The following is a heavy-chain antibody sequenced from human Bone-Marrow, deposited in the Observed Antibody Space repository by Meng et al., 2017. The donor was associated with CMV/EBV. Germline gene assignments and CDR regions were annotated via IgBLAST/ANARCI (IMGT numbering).Heavy chain of an antibody. D-gene: IGHD2-2*01. J-gene: IGHJ1*01. Sequence: GESLKISCAASGFTFSSYGMHWVRQAPGKGLEWVAVIWYDGSNKYYADSVKGRFTISRDNSKNTLYLQMNSLRAEDTAVYYCAKDLKGGYCSSTSCPPPPLGYVQHWGQGTLVTVSS. V-gene: IGHV3-33*06. CDR2: IWYDGSNK. CDR3: AKDLKGGYCSSTSCPPPPLGYVQH. CDR1: GFTFSSYG.